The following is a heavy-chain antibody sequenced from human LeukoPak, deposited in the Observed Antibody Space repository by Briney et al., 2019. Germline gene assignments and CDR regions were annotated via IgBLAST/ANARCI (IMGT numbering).Heavy chain of an antibody. J-gene: IGHJ4*02. D-gene: IGHD3-22*01. Sequence: NPSETLSLTCTVSGGSISSYYWSWLRQPPGKGLEWIGYIYYSGSTDYNPSLKSRVTISVDTSKNQFSLKLSSVTAADTAVYYCARDRYYYDTSPGPFDYWGQGTLVTVSS. CDR3: ARDRYYYDTSPGPFDY. CDR2: IYYSGST. CDR1: GGSISSYY. V-gene: IGHV4-59*01.